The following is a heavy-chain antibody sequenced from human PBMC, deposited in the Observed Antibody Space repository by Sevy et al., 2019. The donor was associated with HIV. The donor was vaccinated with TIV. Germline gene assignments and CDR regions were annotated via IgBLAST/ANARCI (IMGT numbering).Heavy chain of an antibody. CDR1: GGTFSYHG. J-gene: IGHJ6*02. CDR2: IIPIIGTT. D-gene: IGHD3-9*01. CDR3: ARGGPDDILTHYGMDV. V-gene: IGHV1-69*13. Sequence: ASVKVSCKASGGTFSYHGITWVRQAPGQGLECMGGIIPIIGTTKYAQKFQGRLTIIADDSTSTVYMDLTGLRYEDTAVYYCARGGPDDILTHYGMDVWGQGTTVTVSS.